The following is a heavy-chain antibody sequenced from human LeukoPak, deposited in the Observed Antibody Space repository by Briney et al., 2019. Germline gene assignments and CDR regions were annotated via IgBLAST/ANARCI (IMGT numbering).Heavy chain of an antibody. CDR1: GYTFTSYA. J-gene: IGHJ6*02. CDR2: INAGNGNT. Sequence: GASVKVSCKASGYTFTSYAMHWVRQAPGQRLEWMGWINAGNGNTEYSQKFQGRVTITRDTSASTAYMELSSLRSEDTAVYYCARKAVAYYYYGMDVWGQGTTVTVSS. D-gene: IGHD6-19*01. CDR3: ARKAVAYYYYGMDV. V-gene: IGHV1-3*01.